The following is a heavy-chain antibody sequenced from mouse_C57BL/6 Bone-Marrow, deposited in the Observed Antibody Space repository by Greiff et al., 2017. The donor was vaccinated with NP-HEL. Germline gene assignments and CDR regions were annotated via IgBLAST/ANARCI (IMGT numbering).Heavy chain of an antibody. J-gene: IGHJ2*01. D-gene: IGHD1-1*01. Sequence: QVQLQQSGPELVKPGASVKISCKASGYAFSSSWMNWVKQRPGKGLEWIGRIYPGDGDTNYNGKFKGKATLTADKSSSTAYMQLSSLTSEDSAVYFCARVAGGGYFDYWGQGTTLTVSS. CDR3: ARVAGGGYFDY. CDR2: IYPGDGDT. CDR1: GYAFSSSW. V-gene: IGHV1-82*01.